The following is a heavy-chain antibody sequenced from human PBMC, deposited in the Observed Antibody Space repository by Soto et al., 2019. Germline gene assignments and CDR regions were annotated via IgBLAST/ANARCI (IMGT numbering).Heavy chain of an antibody. CDR3: ARLLRHNYYGMDV. J-gene: IGHJ6*02. V-gene: IGHV4-39*01. Sequence: KTSETLSLTSTVSGGSISSSSYYWGWIRQPPGKGLEWIGSIYYSGSTYYNPSLKSRVTISVDTSKNQFSLKLSSVTAADTAVYYCARLLRHNYYGMDVWGQGTTVTVSS. CDR1: GGSISSSSYY. CDR2: IYYSGST. D-gene: IGHD5-12*01.